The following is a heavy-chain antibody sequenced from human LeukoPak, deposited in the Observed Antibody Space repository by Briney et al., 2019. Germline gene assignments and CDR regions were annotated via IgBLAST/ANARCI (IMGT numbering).Heavy chain of an antibody. D-gene: IGHD3-22*01. V-gene: IGHV1-69*04. CDR1: GGTFSSYA. J-gene: IGHJ4*02. CDR3: ARVAGYDSSGYRFDY. CDR2: IIPIFGIA. Sequence: ASVKVSCKASGGTFSSYAISWVRQAPGQGLEWMGRIIPIFGIANYAQKFQGRVTITADKSTSTAYMELSSLRSEDTAVYHCARVAGYDSSGYRFDYWGQGTLVTVSS.